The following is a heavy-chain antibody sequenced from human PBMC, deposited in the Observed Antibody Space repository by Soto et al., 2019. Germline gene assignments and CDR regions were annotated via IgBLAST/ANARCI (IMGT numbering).Heavy chain of an antibody. J-gene: IGHJ4*02. CDR1: GFSFSTYW. V-gene: IGHV3-7*03. D-gene: IGHD6-19*01. CDR3: ARYYRGSGRYFFDY. Sequence: GGSLRLSCEASGFSFSTYWMAWVRQAPGKGLEWVANIKRDGSEENYVDSVKGRFAISRDNSKNTLYLQMSSLRGEDTAIYYCARYYRGSGRYFFDYWGQGTLVTVSS. CDR2: IKRDGSEE.